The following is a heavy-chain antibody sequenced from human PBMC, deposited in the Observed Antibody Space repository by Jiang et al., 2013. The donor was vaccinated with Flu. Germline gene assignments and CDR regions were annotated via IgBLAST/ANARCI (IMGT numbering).Heavy chain of an antibody. CDR3: ARGLLPPGDDGGIGWFDP. CDR2: IKQDGSEK. D-gene: IGHD2-15*01. CDR1: GFTFSSYW. J-gene: IGHJ5*02. Sequence: RLSCAASGFTFSSYWMSWVRQAPGKGLEWVANIKQDGSEKYYVDSVKGRFTISRDNAKNSLYLQMNSLRAEDTAVYYCARGLLPPGDDGGIGWFDPWGQGTLVTVSS. V-gene: IGHV3-7*01.